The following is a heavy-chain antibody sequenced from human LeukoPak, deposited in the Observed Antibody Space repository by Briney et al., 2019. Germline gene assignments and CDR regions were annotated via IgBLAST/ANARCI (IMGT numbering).Heavy chain of an antibody. Sequence: GGSLRLSCAASGFTVSSNYMSWVRQAPGKGLEWVSVIYSGGSTYYADSVKGRFTISRDNSKNTLYLQMNSLRAEGTAVYYCAREVWFGELDAWFDPWGQGILVTVSS. CDR1: GFTVSSNY. V-gene: IGHV3-66*01. J-gene: IGHJ5*02. D-gene: IGHD3-10*01. CDR2: IYSGGST. CDR3: AREVWFGELDAWFDP.